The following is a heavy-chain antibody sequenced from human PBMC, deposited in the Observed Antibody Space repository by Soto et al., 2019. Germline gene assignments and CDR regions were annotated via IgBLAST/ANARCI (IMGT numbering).Heavy chain of an antibody. CDR3: ARPFAGDYGEYYFDY. Sequence: QVQLVESGGGVVQPGRSLRLSCAASGFTFSSYAMHWVRQAPGKGLEWVAVISYDGSNKYYADSVKGRFTISRDNSKNTLYLQMNSLRAEDTAVYYCARPFAGDYGEYYFDYWGQGTLVTVSS. J-gene: IGHJ4*02. CDR2: ISYDGSNK. D-gene: IGHD4-17*01. CDR1: GFTFSSYA. V-gene: IGHV3-30-3*01.